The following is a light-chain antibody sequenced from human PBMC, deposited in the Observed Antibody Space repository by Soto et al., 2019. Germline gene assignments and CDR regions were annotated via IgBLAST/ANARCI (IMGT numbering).Light chain of an antibody. V-gene: IGKV3-20*01. CDR1: QSVNSNY. Sequence: EIVLTQSPGTLSLSPGERATLSCRASQSVNSNYLAWYQQKPGQAPRLLIYDASSRATGVPDRFGGSGSGTDFTLTISRLEPEDFAVYYCQLPCNSPMFTFGQGTKLQIK. CDR2: DAS. CDR3: QLPCNSPMFT. J-gene: IGKJ2*01.